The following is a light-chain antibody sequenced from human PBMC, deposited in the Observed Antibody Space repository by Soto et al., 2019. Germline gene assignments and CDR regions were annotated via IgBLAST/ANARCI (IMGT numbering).Light chain of an antibody. V-gene: IGKV4-1*01. CDR2: WAS. Sequence: TVMTQSPDSLAVSLGERATINCKSSQPVLYSSNNRNYLAWYQQRPRQPPKLLIYWASTRESGLPDRFSGSGSGTDFTLTITSLQAEVVAVYYCHQYLSAPFTFGQGTKLEIK. CDR1: QPVLYSSNNRNY. CDR3: HQYLSAPFT. J-gene: IGKJ2*01.